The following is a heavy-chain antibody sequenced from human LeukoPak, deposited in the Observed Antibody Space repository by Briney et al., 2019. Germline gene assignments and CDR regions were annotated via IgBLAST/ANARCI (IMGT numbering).Heavy chain of an antibody. CDR1: GGTFSSYA. V-gene: IGHV1-69*01. D-gene: IGHD3-10*01. J-gene: IGHJ6*02. CDR2: IIPIFGTA. CDR3: ARGSTGIYYYYGMDV. Sequence: SVKVSCKASGGTFSSYAINWVRQAPGQGLEWMGGIIPIFGTANYAQKFQGRVTITADESTSTAYMELSSLRSEDTAVYYCARGSTGIYYYYGMDVWGQGTTVTVSS.